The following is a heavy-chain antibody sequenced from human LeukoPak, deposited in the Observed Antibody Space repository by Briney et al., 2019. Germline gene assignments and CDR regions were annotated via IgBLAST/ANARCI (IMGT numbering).Heavy chain of an antibody. V-gene: IGHV1-2*06. CDR3: TRGNAYINDY. J-gene: IGHJ4*02. CDR1: GGTFSSYA. D-gene: IGHD2-21*01. Sequence: ASVTVSCTASGGTFSSYAISWVRQAPGQGLEWMGRINPNTGGTNYAQKFQGRVTMTRDTSINTAYMELSRLRSDDTAIYYCTRGNAYINDYWGQGTLVTVSS. CDR2: INPNTGGT.